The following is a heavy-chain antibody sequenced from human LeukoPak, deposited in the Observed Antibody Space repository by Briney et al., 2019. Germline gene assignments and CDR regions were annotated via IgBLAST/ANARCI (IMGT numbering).Heavy chain of an antibody. J-gene: IGHJ4*02. CDR2: IKEDGSAQ. V-gene: IGHV3-7*04. D-gene: IGHD3-3*01. Sequence: EGSLRLSCAASGFTFSKSWMSWVRQTPEKGLEWVANIKEDGSAQYYGDSVKGRFTISRDNAKNSLYLQMNNLRAEDTAVYYCAKDDDGYYWGQGILVTVSS. CDR3: AKDDDGYY. CDR1: GFTFSKSW.